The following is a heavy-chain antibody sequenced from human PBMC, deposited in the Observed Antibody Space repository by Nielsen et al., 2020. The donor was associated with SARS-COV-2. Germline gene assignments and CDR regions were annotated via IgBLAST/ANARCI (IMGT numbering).Heavy chain of an antibody. CDR1: GGSFSGYY. Sequence: SETLSLTCAVYGGSFSGYYWSWIRQPPGKGLEWIGEINHSGSTNYNPSLKSRVTISVDTSKNQFSLKLSSVTAADTAVYYCARVTAARARYYYYYYGMDVWGQGTTVTVSS. CDR3: ARVTAARARYYYYYYGMDV. J-gene: IGHJ6*02. D-gene: IGHD6-13*01. CDR2: INHSGST. V-gene: IGHV4-34*01.